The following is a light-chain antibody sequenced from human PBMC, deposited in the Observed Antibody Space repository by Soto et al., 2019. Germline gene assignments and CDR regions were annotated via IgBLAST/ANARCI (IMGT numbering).Light chain of an antibody. CDR3: RQNNGCPHIT. J-gene: IGKJ5*01. CDR1: ENVRTK. V-gene: IGKV3-15*01. Sequence: EIVMTQSPAIVSVSPGEAATLTCRASENVRTKVGWYQQKPGQAPRLLIYGASTRATGIPDRFSGSGSGTQFTLIISSLLYAESAVYFCRQNNGCPHITFGQGTRLDIK. CDR2: GAS.